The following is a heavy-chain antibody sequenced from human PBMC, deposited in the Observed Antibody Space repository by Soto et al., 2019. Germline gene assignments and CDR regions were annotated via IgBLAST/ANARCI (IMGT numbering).Heavy chain of an antibody. V-gene: IGHV5-51*01. D-gene: IGHD5-12*01. Sequence: GESLKISCKGSGYTFTTNWIAWVRQMPGKGLERMGIIYPSDSDTRYSPSFQGQVTISADKSISTAYLQWNSLKASDTAMYYCARGSGYHNYWGQGTLVTVSS. CDR1: GYTFTTNW. CDR2: IYPSDSDT. J-gene: IGHJ4*02. CDR3: ARGSGYHNY.